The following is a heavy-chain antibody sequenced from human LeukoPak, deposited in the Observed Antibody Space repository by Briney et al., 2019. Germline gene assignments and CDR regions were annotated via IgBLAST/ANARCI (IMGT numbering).Heavy chain of an antibody. CDR1: GFRFGDYW. V-gene: IGHV3-7*01. CDR3: ARGGGWDQLLCHF. CDR2: INQHGTET. D-gene: IGHD2-2*01. Sequence: GGSLRLSCVASGFRFGDYWMNWVRQVPGKGLEWLATINQHGTETHYLDSMKGRLSAFRDNAKQSLYLEINDLRADDTALYYCARGGGWDQLLCHFWGQGTLVTVSS. J-gene: IGHJ4*02.